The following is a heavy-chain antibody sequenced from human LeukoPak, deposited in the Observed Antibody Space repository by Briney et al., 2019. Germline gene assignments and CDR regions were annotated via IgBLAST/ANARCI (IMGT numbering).Heavy chain of an antibody. J-gene: IGHJ4*02. CDR3: ALLWFGAKYDY. D-gene: IGHD3-10*01. CDR1: GGSFSGYY. Sequence: SETLSLTCAVYGGSFSGYYWSWIRQPPGKGLEWIGEINHSGSTNYNPSLKSRVTISVDTSKNQFSLKLSSVTAADTAVYYCALLWFGAKYDYWGRGTLVTVSS. V-gene: IGHV4-34*01. CDR2: INHSGST.